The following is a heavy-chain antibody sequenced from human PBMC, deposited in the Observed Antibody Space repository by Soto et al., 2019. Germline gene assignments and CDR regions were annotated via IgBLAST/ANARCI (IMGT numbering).Heavy chain of an antibody. J-gene: IGHJ6*02. V-gene: IGHV1-2*04. CDR2: INPKSGGT. CDR1: GYTFTGYY. D-gene: IGHD5-18*01. CDR3: ARGWSGYSYGSNYYYYGMDV. Sequence: ASVKVSCKASGYTFTGYYMHWVRQAPGQGLEWMGWINPKSGGTNYAQKFQGWVTMTRDTSISTAYMELSRLRSDDTAVYYCARGWSGYSYGSNYYYYGMDVWGQGTTVTVSS.